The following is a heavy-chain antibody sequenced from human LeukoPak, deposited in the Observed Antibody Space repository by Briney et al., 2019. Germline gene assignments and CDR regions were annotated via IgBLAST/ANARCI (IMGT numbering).Heavy chain of an antibody. V-gene: IGHV4-31*03. CDR3: ARDGRYSSTTSCQGWFDP. D-gene: IGHD2-2*01. Sequence: SETPSLTCSVSGGSISSGGYYWNWIRQHPGKGLEWIGYIYHSGSTNYNPSLKSRVTISVDTSKNQFSLKLNSVTAADTAVYYCARDGRYSSTTSCQGWFDPWGQGTLVTVSS. J-gene: IGHJ5*02. CDR2: IYHSGST. CDR1: GGSISSGGYY.